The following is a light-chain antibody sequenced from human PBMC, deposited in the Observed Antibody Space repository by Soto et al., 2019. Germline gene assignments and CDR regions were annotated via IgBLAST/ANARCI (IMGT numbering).Light chain of an antibody. CDR1: QSVSSSY. CDR2: GAS. Sequence: ILLTQSPCTLSLSPGERATLSCRASQSVSSSYLAWYQQKPGHAPRLLIYGASSRATGIPDRFSGSGSGTDFTLTISRLEPEDFAVYYCQQYGSSPTFGGGTKVDIK. V-gene: IGKV3-20*01. CDR3: QQYGSSPT. J-gene: IGKJ4*01.